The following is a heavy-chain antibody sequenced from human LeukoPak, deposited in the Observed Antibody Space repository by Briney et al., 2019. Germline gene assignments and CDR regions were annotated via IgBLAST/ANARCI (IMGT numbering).Heavy chain of an antibody. Sequence: GGSLRLSCAASGFTFRRYWMSWARQAPGKGLEWVANIKHDGREKYYVDSVKGRFTISRDNAKNSLYLQMNSLRAEDTAVYYCARDDDYSNYDWGQGTLVTVSS. J-gene: IGHJ4*02. CDR2: IKHDGREK. V-gene: IGHV3-7*01. D-gene: IGHD4-11*01. CDR3: ARDDDYSNYD. CDR1: GFTFRRYW.